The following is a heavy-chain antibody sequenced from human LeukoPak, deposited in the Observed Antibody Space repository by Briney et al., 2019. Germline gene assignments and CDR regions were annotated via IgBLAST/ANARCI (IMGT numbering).Heavy chain of an antibody. CDR3: ARGPAGYN. CDR2: IYSGGST. CDR1: GFTFSSYS. J-gene: IGHJ4*02. Sequence: GGSLRLSCAASGFTFSSYSMNWVRQAPGKGLEWVSVIYSGGSTDYADSVKGRFTISRDNLKNTLYLQMNSLRAEDTAVYYCARGPAGYNWGQGTLVTFSS. V-gene: IGHV3-53*01. D-gene: IGHD1-1*01.